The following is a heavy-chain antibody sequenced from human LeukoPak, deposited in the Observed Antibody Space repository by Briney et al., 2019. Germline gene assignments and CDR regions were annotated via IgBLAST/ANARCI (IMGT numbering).Heavy chain of an antibody. CDR2: INPNSGGT. D-gene: IGHD3-22*01. J-gene: IGHJ6*03. CDR1: GYTFTGYY. CDR3: ARGSGYNYYYYYMDV. Sequence: GASVNVSCKASGYTFTGYYMHWVRQAPGQGLEWMGWINPNSGGTNYAQKFQGRVTMTRDTSISTAYMELSRLRSDDTAVYYCARGSGYNYYYYYMDVWGKGTTVTVSS. V-gene: IGHV1-2*02.